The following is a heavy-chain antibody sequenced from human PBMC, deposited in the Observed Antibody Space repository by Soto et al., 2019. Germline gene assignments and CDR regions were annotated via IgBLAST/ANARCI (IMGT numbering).Heavy chain of an antibody. D-gene: IGHD1-26*01. Sequence: GGSLRLSCAASGLTFSSYAMSWVRQAPGKGLEWVSAISGSGGSTYYADSVKGRFTISRDNSKNTLYLQMNSLRAEDTAVYYCARRNSGSLPVRAFDIWGQGTMVTVSS. V-gene: IGHV3-23*01. CDR2: ISGSGGST. CDR1: GLTFSSYA. J-gene: IGHJ3*02. CDR3: ARRNSGSLPVRAFDI.